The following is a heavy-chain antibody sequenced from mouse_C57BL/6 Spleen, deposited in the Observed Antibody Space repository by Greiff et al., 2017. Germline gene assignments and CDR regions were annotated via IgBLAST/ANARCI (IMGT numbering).Heavy chain of an antibody. Sequence: EVQLVESGGGLVQPKGSLKLSCAASGFSFNTYAMNWVRQAPGKGLEWVARIRSKSINYATYYADSVKDRFTISRDESENIVYVQMNNLKTEDTAMYYCVREATLWYFDVWGTGTTVTVSS. V-gene: IGHV10-1*01. CDR3: VREATLWYFDV. CDR2: IRSKSINYAT. J-gene: IGHJ1*03. CDR1: GFSFNTYA.